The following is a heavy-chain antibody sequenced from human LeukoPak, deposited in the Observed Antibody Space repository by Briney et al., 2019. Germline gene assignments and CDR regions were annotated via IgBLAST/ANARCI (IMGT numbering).Heavy chain of an antibody. CDR2: IYYSGST. CDR1: GSSISSSSYY. CDR3: ARQAALLLLMVIDY. J-gene: IGHJ4*02. Sequence: SETLSLTCTVSGSSISSSSYYWGWIRQPPGKGLEWIGSIYYSGSTYYNPSLKSRVTISVDTSKNQFSLKLSSVTAADTAVYYCARQAALLLLMVIDYWGQGTLVTVSS. V-gene: IGHV4-39*01. D-gene: IGHD2-8*01.